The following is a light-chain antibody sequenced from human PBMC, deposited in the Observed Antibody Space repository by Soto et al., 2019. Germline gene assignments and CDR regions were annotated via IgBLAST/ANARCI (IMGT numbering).Light chain of an antibody. Sequence: QSVLTQSPSASASLGASVKLTCTLSSGHSNYAIAWHQQQPEKGPRYLMKLNRDGSHSKGDGIPNRFSGSSSGAERYLTISSLQSEEGADYYCQTWGSGIVIFGGGTKLTVL. CDR3: QTWGSGIVI. CDR2: LNRDGSH. J-gene: IGLJ2*01. V-gene: IGLV4-69*01. CDR1: SGHSNYA.